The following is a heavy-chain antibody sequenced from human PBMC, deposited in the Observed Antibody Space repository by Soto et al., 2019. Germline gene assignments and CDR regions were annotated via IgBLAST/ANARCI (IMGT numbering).Heavy chain of an antibody. CDR1: GGSISSGGYS. CDR2: IFHSGST. CDR3: ARDGGLGAVAVDY. Sequence: SETLSLTCAVSGGSISSGGYSWSWIRQPLGKGLECIGYIFHSGSTYYNPSLKSRVTISVDWSKNQFSLKLSSVTAADTAVYYCARDGGLGAVAVDYWGQGTLVTVSS. D-gene: IGHD6-19*01. V-gene: IGHV4-30-2*01. J-gene: IGHJ4*02.